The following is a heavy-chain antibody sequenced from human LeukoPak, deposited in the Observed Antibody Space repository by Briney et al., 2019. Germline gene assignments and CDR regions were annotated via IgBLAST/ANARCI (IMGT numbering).Heavy chain of an antibody. CDR2: INHRGST. CDR1: GGSFSGYY. D-gene: IGHD6-13*01. V-gene: IGHV4-34*01. J-gene: IGHJ5*02. Sequence: SETLSLTCAVYGGSFSGYYWSWIRQPPGKGLEWIGEINHRGSTNYNPSLKSRVTISVDTSKNQFSLKLSSVTAADTAVYYCARGHIAAAGTDWFDPWGQGTLVTVSS. CDR3: ARGHIAAAGTDWFDP.